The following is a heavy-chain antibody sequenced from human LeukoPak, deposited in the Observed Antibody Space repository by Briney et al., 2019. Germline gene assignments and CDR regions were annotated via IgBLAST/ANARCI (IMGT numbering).Heavy chain of an antibody. D-gene: IGHD3-9*01. J-gene: IGHJ5*02. Sequence: SETLSLTCTVSGGSISSYYWSWIRQPAGKGLEWIGRIYTSGSTNYNPSLKSRVTMSVDRSKNQFSLKLSSVTAADTAVYYCAREPQYYDILTGYSSTLRFDPWGQGTLVTVSS. V-gene: IGHV4-4*07. CDR3: AREPQYYDILTGYSSTLRFDP. CDR2: IYTSGST. CDR1: GGSISSYY.